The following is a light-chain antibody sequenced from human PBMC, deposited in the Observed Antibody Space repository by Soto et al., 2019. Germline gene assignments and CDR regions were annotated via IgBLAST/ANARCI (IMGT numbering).Light chain of an antibody. CDR1: LSVSGN. CDR2: GAS. Sequence: PGQGAAPGCRASLSVSGNLAWYQQKPGQAPRLLIYGASTRATGIPARFSGSGSGTEFTLTISSLQSEDFAFYYCQQYNNWPPITFGQGTRLEIK. J-gene: IGKJ5*01. V-gene: IGKV3-15*01. CDR3: QQYNNWPPIT.